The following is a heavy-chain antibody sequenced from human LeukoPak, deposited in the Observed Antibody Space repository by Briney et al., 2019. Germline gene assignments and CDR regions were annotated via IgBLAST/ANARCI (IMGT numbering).Heavy chain of an antibody. CDR2: IRTSGSKI. D-gene: IGHD3-22*01. Sequence: GGSLRLSCAASGFTFSNYEMNWARQAPGKGLEWVSYIRTSGSKIYYADSVKGRFTISRDNGKSSLYLKMNSLRAEDTAVYYCARGVYDGTGYYQYWGQGTLVTVSS. J-gene: IGHJ4*02. CDR1: GFTFSNYE. CDR3: ARGVYDGTGYYQY. V-gene: IGHV3-48*03.